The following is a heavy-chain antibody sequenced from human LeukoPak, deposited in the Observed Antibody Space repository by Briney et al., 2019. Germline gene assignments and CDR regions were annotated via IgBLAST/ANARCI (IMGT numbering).Heavy chain of an antibody. J-gene: IGHJ4*02. CDR2: ITSSSSTM. V-gene: IGHV3-48*01. D-gene: IGHD1-26*01. Sequence: GGSLRLSCAASGFTFSTYSMNWVRQAPGKGLEWVSYITSSSSTMFYADSVKGRFTISRDNAENSMYLQMNSLRAEDTAVYYCARDGYSGSYSWGQGTLVTVSS. CDR1: GFTFSTYS. CDR3: ARDGYSGSYS.